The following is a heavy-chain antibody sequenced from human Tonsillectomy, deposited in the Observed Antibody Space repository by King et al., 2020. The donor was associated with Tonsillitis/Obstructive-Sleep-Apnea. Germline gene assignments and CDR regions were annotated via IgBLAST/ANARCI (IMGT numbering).Heavy chain of an antibody. Sequence: QLVQSGAEVKKPGSSVKVSCKASGGTFSSYAISWVRQAPGQGLEWMGRIIPILGIANYAQKFQGRVTITADKSTSTAYMELSSLRSEDTAVYYWAKVGHSSSTLYWGQGTLVTVSS. CDR3: AKVGHSSSTLY. V-gene: IGHV1-69*09. CDR2: IIPILGIA. D-gene: IGHD6-6*01. J-gene: IGHJ4*02. CDR1: GGTFSSYA.